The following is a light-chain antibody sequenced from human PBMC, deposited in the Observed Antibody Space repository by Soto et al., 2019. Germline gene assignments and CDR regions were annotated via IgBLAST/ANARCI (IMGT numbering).Light chain of an antibody. J-gene: IGLJ2*01. CDR2: DVS. CDR1: STDVGGYNY. V-gene: IGLV2-14*03. Sequence: QPASVSGSPGQSITISCTGTSTDVGGYNYVSWYQQHPGKAPKLMIYDVSNRPPGVSNRFSGSKSGNTASLTISGLQAEDEADYYCSSYTSSSTLVFGGGTKLTVL. CDR3: SSYTSSSTLV.